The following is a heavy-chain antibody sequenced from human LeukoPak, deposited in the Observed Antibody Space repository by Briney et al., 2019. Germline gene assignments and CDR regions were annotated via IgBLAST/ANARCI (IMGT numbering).Heavy chain of an antibody. CDR1: GFTFSSYW. CDR3: ARDRIAVAGNDY. V-gene: IGHV3-7*01. Sequence: PGGSLRLSCAASGFTFSSYWVSWVRQAPGKGLEWVANIKQDGSEKYYVDSVKGRFTISRDNAKNSLYLQMNSLRAEDTAVYYCARDRIAVAGNDYWGQGTLVTVSS. CDR2: IKQDGSEK. J-gene: IGHJ4*02. D-gene: IGHD6-19*01.